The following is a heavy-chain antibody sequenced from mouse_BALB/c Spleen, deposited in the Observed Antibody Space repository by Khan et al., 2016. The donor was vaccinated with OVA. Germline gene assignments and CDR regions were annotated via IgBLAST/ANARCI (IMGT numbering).Heavy chain of an antibody. Sequence: QVQLQQSGTELARPGASVKLSCKASAYTFTDYYISWVKQRTGQGLEWIGEIYPGSGNTYYNENFKGKASLTADKSSNTAYMQLSSLTSEDYAVFFCARMGATSLDYWGQGSTLTVSS. CDR3: ARMGATSLDY. CDR1: AYTFTDYY. CDR2: IYPGSGNT. J-gene: IGHJ2*01. D-gene: IGHD1-1*01. V-gene: IGHV1-77*01.